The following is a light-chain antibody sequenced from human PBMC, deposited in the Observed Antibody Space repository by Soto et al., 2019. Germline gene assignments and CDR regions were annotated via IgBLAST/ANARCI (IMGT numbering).Light chain of an antibody. CDR3: QHYGRSPGLFT. CDR2: DAS. Sequence: EIVLTQSPGTLSLSPGERATLSCRASQSVSNTYLAWYQQKPGQAPRLLIYDASSMATGIPDRFSGSGSGTDLTLTISRLEREDVAVYYCQHYGRSPGLFTFGPGTKVDIK. J-gene: IGKJ3*01. CDR1: QSVSNTY. V-gene: IGKV3-20*01.